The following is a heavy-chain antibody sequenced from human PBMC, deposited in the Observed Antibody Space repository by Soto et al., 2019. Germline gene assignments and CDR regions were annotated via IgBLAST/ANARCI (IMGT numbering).Heavy chain of an antibody. J-gene: IGHJ4*02. CDR3: AKGVTMIVVVIPLYYFDY. CDR2: ISGSGGSI. CDR1: GFTFSSYA. V-gene: IGHV3-23*01. Sequence: GGSLRLSCAASGFTFSSYAMSWVRQAPGKGLEWGSAISGSGGSIYYADSVKGRFTISRDNSKNTLYLQMNSLRAEDTAVYYCAKGVTMIVVVIPLYYFDYWGQGTLVTVSS. D-gene: IGHD3-22*01.